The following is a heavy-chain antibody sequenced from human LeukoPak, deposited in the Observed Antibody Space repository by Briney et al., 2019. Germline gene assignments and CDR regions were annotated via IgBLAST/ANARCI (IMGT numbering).Heavy chain of an antibody. D-gene: IGHD5-12*01. V-gene: IGHV1-69*13. J-gene: IGHJ4*02. Sequence: SVKVSCKASGGTFISYAISWVRQAPGQGLEWMGGIIPIFGTANYAQKFQGRVTITADESTSTAYMELSSLRSEDTAVYYCARAQRAIVATGVSSLGYWGQGTLVTVSS. CDR2: IIPIFGTA. CDR3: ARAQRAIVATGVSSLGY. CDR1: GGTFISYA.